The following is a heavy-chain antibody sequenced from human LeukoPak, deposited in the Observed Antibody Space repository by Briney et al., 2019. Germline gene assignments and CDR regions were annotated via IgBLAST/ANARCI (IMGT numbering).Heavy chain of an antibody. CDR3: AELGITMIGGV. CDR1: GFTFSSYN. V-gene: IGHV3-21*01. J-gene: IGHJ6*04. D-gene: IGHD3-10*02. Sequence: PGGSLRLSCAASGFTFSSYNMNWVRQAPGKGLEWVSFISSSSYIYYADSVKGRFTISRDNAKNSLYLQMNNLRAEDTAVYYCAELGITMIGGVWGKGTTVTISS. CDR2: ISSSSYI.